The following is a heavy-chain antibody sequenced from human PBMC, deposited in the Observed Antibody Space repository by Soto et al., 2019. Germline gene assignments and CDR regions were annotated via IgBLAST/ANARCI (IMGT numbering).Heavy chain of an antibody. CDR1: GYTFTSYG. J-gene: IGHJ6*02. CDR2: ISAYNGYT. Sequence: ASVKVSCKASGYTFTSYGISWVRQAPGQGLEWMGWISAYNGYTNYAQKLQGRVTMTTDTSTSTAYMELRSLRSDDTAVYYCARETGTTFVGYYYGMDVWGQGTTVTVSS. D-gene: IGHD1-1*01. CDR3: ARETGTTFVGYYYGMDV. V-gene: IGHV1-18*01.